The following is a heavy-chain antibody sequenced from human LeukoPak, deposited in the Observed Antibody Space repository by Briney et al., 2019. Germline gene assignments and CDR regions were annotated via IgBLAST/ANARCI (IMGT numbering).Heavy chain of an antibody. D-gene: IGHD1-26*01. J-gene: IGHJ6*03. V-gene: IGHV1-69*13. CDR3: ASLGATGYYYYYYCMDV. CDR2: IIPIFGTA. Sequence: SVKVSCKASGGTFSSYAISWVRQAPGQGLEWMGGIIPIFGTANYAQKFQGRVTITADESTSTAYMELSSLRSEDTAVYYCASLGATGYYYYYYCMDVWGKGTTVTVSS. CDR1: GGTFSSYA.